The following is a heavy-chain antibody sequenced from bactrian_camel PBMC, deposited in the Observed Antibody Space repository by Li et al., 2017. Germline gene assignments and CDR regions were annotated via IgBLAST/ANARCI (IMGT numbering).Heavy chain of an antibody. CDR1: GFTFSTYY. J-gene: IGHJ4*01. V-gene: IGHV3-2*01. CDR3: AADEYCGGGGVGW. D-gene: IGHD1*01. Sequence: VQLVESGGGSVQAGGSLRLSCAASGFTFSTYYMSWVRQAPGKGLEWESSIYSDGSNTYYADSVKGRFTISKDTAKNTLSLQMNDLKPEDTAMYYCAADEYCGGGGVGWRGQGTQVTVS. CDR2: IYSDGSNT.